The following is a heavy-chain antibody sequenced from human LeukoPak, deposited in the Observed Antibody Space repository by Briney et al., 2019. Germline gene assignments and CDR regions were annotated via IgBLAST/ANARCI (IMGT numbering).Heavy chain of an antibody. J-gene: IGHJ6*02. Sequence: GGSLRLSCAASGFTFSSYWMSWVRQAPGKGLEWVANIKQDGSEKYYVDSVRGRFTISRDNARNSLYLQMNSLRAEDTAVYYCARVDLRPYYYYHYGMDVWGQGTTVTVSS. CDR3: ARVDLRPYYYYHYGMDV. D-gene: IGHD3/OR15-3a*01. V-gene: IGHV3-7*01. CDR2: IKQDGSEK. CDR1: GFTFSSYW.